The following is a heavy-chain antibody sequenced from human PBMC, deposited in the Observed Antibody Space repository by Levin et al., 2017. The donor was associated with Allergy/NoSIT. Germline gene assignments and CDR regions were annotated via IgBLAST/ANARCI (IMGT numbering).Heavy chain of an antibody. J-gene: IGHJ4*02. CDR2: ISGDRAVT. V-gene: IGHV3-23*01. Sequence: GESLKISCAASGFTFSSYAMSWVRQAPGKGLDWVSAISGDRAVTNYADSVKGRFTISRDNSKNILYLQMHTLRGEDSAVYYCAKGDRNTGWREWGQGSLVTVSS. D-gene: IGHD6-19*01. CDR3: AKGDRNTGWRE. CDR1: GFTFSSYA.